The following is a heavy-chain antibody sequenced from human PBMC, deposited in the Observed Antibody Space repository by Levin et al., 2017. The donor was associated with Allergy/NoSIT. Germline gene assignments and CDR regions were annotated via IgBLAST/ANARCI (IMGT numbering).Heavy chain of an antibody. CDR3: ARERQNVVRDGGWIDP. J-gene: IGHJ5*02. V-gene: IGHV4-61*02. CDR2: IHTSGTP. D-gene: IGHD3-10*01. Sequence: PSETLSLTCTVSGGSINSGSYYWSWVRQPAGKGLEWIGRIHTSGTPNYNPTLRSRLIISVDRSNNQFSLRLSSVTAADTALYYCARERQNVVRDGGWIDPWGQGTLVTVSS. CDR1: GGSINSGSYY.